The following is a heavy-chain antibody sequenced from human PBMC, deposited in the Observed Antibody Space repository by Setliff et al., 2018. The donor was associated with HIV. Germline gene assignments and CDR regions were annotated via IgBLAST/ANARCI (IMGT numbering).Heavy chain of an antibody. CDR2: IYYSGST. V-gene: IGHV4-39*01. Sequence: PSETLSLTCTVSGGSISSNHYFWGWIRQPPEKGLEWIGSIYYSGSTYYNPSLKSRVTISIDTSRNQFSLKLASVTAADTARYYSARRHTAFDPWGQGTLVTVSS. CDR3: ARRHTAFDP. CDR1: GGSISSNHYF. J-gene: IGHJ5*02. D-gene: IGHD5-18*01.